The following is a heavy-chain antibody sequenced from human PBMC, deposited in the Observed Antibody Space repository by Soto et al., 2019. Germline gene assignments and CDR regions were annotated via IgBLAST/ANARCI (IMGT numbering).Heavy chain of an antibody. Sequence: GGSLRLSCAASGFTFSDYYMSWIRQVPGKGLEWVAYISGTSDSIPYADSVKGRFTISRDNARNSLYLQMNSLRAEDTAVYYCARVAVVTAAGTSDYWGQRTLVSVSS. J-gene: IGHJ4*01. V-gene: IGHV3-11*06. CDR2: ISGTSDSI. D-gene: IGHD6-13*01. CDR1: GFTFSDYY. CDR3: ARVAVVTAAGTSDY.